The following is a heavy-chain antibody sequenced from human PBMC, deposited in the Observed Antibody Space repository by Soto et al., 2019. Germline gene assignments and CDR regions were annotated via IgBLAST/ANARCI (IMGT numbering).Heavy chain of an antibody. CDR2: IFPKSGGS. CDR1: EYTFTDYY. J-gene: IGHJ6*02. V-gene: IGHV1-2*02. CDR3: PRAFSPTHYGFDV. Sequence: ASVKVSCKASEYTFTDYYIHWVRQAPGQGLEWMGWIFPKSGGSNFAQKFQGRVTMTWDTSISTSYLELTSLTSDDTAVYYCPRAFSPTHYGFDVWRQGTPVTV.